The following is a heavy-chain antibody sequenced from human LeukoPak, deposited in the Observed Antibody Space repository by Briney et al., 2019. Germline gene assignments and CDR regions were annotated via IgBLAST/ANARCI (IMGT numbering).Heavy chain of an antibody. D-gene: IGHD1-7*01. J-gene: IGHJ4*02. CDR2: ISAYNGHT. Sequence: GASVKVSCKASGHTFTDYDITWVRQAPGQGLEWMGWISAYNGHTNYAQKLQGRITVTTDTSTSTSYMELRSLRSDDTAVYYCARRGLGTTQRYFEYWGQGTLVIVSS. CDR1: GHTFTDYD. CDR3: ARRGLGTTQRYFEY. V-gene: IGHV1-18*01.